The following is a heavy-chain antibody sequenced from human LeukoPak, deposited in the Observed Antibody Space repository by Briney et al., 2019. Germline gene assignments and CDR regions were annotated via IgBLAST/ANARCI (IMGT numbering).Heavy chain of an antibody. CDR2: IYSGGTT. D-gene: IGHD3-10*01. CDR3: ARDRFRVSGNPPDY. CDR1: GFTVSSNY. V-gene: IGHV3-66*01. J-gene: IGHJ4*02. Sequence: GGSLRLSCAASGFTVSSNYMSWVRQAPGKGLEWVSVIYSGGTTYYADSVKGRFTISRDNSKNTLYLQMNSLRVEDTAVYYCARDRFRVSGNPPDYWGQGTLVTVSS.